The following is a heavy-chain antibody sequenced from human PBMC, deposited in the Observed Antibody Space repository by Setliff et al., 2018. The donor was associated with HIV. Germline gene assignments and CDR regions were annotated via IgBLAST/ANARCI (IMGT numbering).Heavy chain of an antibody. CDR3: ARDVPWGDYYYYMDV. CDR2: IYTSGST. J-gene: IGHJ6*03. V-gene: IGHV4-4*07. Sequence: PSETLSLTCNVSGGSISSYYWSWIRQPAGKGLEWIGHIYTSGSTNYNPSLKSRVTMSVDTSKTQFSLKLSSVTAADTAVYYWARDVPWGDYYYYMDVWGKGTTVTVSS. CDR1: GGSISSYY. D-gene: IGHD3-16*01.